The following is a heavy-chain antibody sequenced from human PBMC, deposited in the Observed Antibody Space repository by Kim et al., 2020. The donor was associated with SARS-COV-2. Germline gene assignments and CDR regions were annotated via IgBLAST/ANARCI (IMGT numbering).Heavy chain of an antibody. V-gene: IGHV3-11*01. J-gene: IGHJ4*02. Sequence: TIYYADSVKGRFTISRDNAKNSLYLQMNSLRAEDTAVYYCARGQYYYDQNWGQGTLVTVSS. D-gene: IGHD3-22*01. CDR2: TI. CDR3: ARGQYYYDQN.